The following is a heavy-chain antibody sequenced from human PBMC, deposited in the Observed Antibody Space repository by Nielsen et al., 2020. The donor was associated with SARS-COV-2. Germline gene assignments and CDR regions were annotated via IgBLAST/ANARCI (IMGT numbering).Heavy chain of an antibody. CDR3: ARGPYCSSTSCFHHYYYYGMDV. Sequence: VRQAPGKGLEWVSAISGSGGSTYYADSVKGRFTISRDNSKNTLYLQMNSLRAEDTAVYYCARGPYCSSTSCFHHYYYYGMDVWGQGTTVTVSS. V-gene: IGHV3-23*01. J-gene: IGHJ6*02. CDR2: ISGSGGST. D-gene: IGHD2-2*01.